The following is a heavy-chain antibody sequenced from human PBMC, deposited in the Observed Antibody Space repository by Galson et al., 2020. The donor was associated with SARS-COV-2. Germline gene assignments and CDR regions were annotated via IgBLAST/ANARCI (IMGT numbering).Heavy chain of an antibody. D-gene: IGHD4-17*01. CDR1: GGSISSGGYY. Sequence: SETLSLTCTVSGGSISSGGYYWSWIRQHPGKGLEWIGYIYYSGSTYYNPSLKSRVTISVDTSKNQFSLKLSSVTAADTAVYYCARESTVTHLKTKGYYYYGMDVWGQGTTVTVSS. CDR2: IYYSGST. J-gene: IGHJ6*02. V-gene: IGHV4-31*03. CDR3: ARESTVTHLKTKGYYYYGMDV.